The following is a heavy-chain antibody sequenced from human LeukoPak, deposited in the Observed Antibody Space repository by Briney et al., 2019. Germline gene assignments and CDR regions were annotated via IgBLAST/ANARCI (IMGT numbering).Heavy chain of an antibody. J-gene: IGHJ4*02. D-gene: IGHD6-13*01. CDR2: VSIESDYI. V-gene: IGHV3-21*01. CDR1: GVSLSSHS. Sequence: GGSLRLSCKVFGVSLSSHSMNWVRQAPGKGLEWVATVSIESDYIYYGDSVRGRFTISRDNAKNSLYLQMNSLRAEDSALYYCVGASYSNTWYLDSWGQGALVIVSS. CDR3: VGASYSNTWYLDS.